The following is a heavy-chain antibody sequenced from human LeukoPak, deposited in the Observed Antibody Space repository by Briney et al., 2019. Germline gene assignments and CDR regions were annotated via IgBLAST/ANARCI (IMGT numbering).Heavy chain of an antibody. CDR3: VKDVGGSYAFDY. CDR1: GFTFSRYA. J-gene: IGHJ4*02. Sequence: GGSLRLSCSASGFTFSRYAMHWVRQAPGKGLEYVSGINDNGGRTHYGDSVKGRFSISRDNSTNTLHLQMSTLRAEDTALYYCVKDVGGSYAFDYWGQGILVTVAS. CDR2: INDNGGRT. D-gene: IGHD1-26*01. V-gene: IGHV3-64D*09.